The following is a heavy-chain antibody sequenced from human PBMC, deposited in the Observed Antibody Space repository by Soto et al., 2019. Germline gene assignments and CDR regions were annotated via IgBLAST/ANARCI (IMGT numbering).Heavy chain of an antibody. D-gene: IGHD2-15*01. CDR2: ISYDGSNK. CDR3: AKDLDRYCSGGSCYSPDY. J-gene: IGHJ4*02. CDR1: GFTFSSYG. V-gene: IGHV3-30*18. Sequence: QVQLVESVGGVVQPGRSLRLSCAASGFTFSSYGMHWVRQAPGKGLEWVAVISYDGSNKYYADSVKGRFTISRDNSKNTLYLQMNSLRAEDTAVYYCAKDLDRYCSGGSCYSPDYWGQGTLVTVSS.